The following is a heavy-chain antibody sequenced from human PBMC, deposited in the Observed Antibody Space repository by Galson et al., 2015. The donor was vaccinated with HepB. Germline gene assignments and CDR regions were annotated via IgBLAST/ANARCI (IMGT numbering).Heavy chain of an antibody. CDR1: GFTFSSYA. Sequence: SLRLSCAASGFTFSSYAMSWVRQAPGKGLEWVGFIRSKAYGGTTEYAASVKGRFTISRDDSKSIAYLQMNSLKTEDTAVYYCTTVWFGEFEDYYYYGMDVWGQGTTVTVSS. CDR2: IRSKAYGGTT. J-gene: IGHJ6*02. D-gene: IGHD3-10*01. CDR3: TTVWFGEFEDYYYYGMDV. V-gene: IGHV3-49*04.